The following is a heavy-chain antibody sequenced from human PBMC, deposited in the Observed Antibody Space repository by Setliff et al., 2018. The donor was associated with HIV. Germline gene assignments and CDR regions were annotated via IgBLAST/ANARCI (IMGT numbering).Heavy chain of an antibody. CDR3: ARGRYRSRWYASDHYYIDV. Sequence: SETLSLTCTVSGGSISSSSYYWGWIRQPPGKGLQWIGIIYYRGSTYYNPSLKSRVTISVDTSKYQFSLKLRSVTAADTALYYCARGRYRSRWYASDHYYIDVWGKGTTVTVSS. J-gene: IGHJ6*03. CDR2: IYYRGST. D-gene: IGHD6-13*01. V-gene: IGHV4-39*01. CDR1: GGSISSSSYY.